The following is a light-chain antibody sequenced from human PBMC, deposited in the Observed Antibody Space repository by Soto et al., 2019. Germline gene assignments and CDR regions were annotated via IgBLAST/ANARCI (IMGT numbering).Light chain of an antibody. V-gene: IGKV3-20*01. Sequence: EIVLTQSPGTLSLSPGERATLSCRASQSVSSSYLAWYQQKPGEAPRLLIYGASSRATGIPDRFSGSGSGTDSTLTISRLEPEEFAVYYCQQYGSSPTTFGQGTRLEIK. CDR2: GAS. J-gene: IGKJ5*01. CDR3: QQYGSSPTT. CDR1: QSVSSSY.